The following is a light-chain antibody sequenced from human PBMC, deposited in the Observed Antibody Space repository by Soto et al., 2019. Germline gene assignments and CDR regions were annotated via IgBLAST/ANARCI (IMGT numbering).Light chain of an antibody. J-gene: IGKJ4*01. CDR3: QPHINWPLT. Sequence: EIVFTQSPATLSWSPREIATLSFRANQTLISSLSGYQQKPGQAPRLLIYEASNRAPGIPARFSGSGSGADFTLTISSLEPEDFALYYCQPHINWPLTFGGGTKVDIK. V-gene: IGKV3-11*01. CDR2: EAS. CDR1: QTLISS.